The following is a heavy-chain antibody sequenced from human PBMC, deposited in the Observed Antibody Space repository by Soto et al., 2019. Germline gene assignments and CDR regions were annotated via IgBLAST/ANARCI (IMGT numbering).Heavy chain of an antibody. D-gene: IGHD2-15*01. CDR3: AHSATVSDAFDI. V-gene: IGHV2-5*02. J-gene: IGHJ3*02. CDR2: IYWDDDK. CDR1: GLSLRISGVG. Sequence: QITLKESGPTLVKPTQTLTLTCTFSGLSLRISGVGVGWIRQPPGKPLEWLALIYWDDDKRYSPSLKSRLTITKDTSKNQVVLTMTNMDPVDTATYYCAHSATVSDAFDIWGQGTMVTVSS.